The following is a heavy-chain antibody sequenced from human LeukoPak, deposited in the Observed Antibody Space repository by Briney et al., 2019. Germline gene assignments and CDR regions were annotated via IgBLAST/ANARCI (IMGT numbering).Heavy chain of an antibody. J-gene: IGHJ4*02. Sequence: PGGSLRLSCAASGFTFSSSWMHWVRQTPGKGLVWVSRINPDGSTTSHADSVKGRFTLSRDNAKNTVYLQMNSLRAEDTAVYYSARGVGGDRDYWGQGTLITVSS. D-gene: IGHD2-21*02. CDR2: INPDGSTT. CDR3: ARGVGGDRDY. CDR1: GFTFSSSW. V-gene: IGHV3-74*01.